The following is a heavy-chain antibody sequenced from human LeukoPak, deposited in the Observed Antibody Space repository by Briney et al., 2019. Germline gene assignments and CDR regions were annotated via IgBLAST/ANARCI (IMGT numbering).Heavy chain of an antibody. J-gene: IGHJ4*02. D-gene: IGHD1-26*01. V-gene: IGHV4-4*02. CDR3: AREGSGNFDY. CDR2: IYHTGST. CDR1: GGSISSITW. Sequence: SETLSLTCAVSGGSISSITWWSWVRQSPGKGLEWIGEIYHTGSTNYNPSLKSRVTMSVDKSKNQFSLKLSSVTAADTAVYYCAREGSGNFDYWGQGTLVTVSS.